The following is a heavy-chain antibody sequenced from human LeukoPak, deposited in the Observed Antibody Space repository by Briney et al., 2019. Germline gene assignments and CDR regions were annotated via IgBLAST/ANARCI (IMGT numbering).Heavy chain of an antibody. CDR1: GFTFSAFG. CDR2: IRNDGSNQ. V-gene: IGHV3-30*02. Sequence: GGSLRLSCAASGFTFSAFGMHWFRQAPGKGLEWVAFIRNDGSNQYYTGSVKGRFTISRDNSKNRLYLQMNSLRAEDTAVYYCDAVAGLFDFWGQGTLVTVSS. D-gene: IGHD6-19*01. J-gene: IGHJ4*02. CDR3: DAVAGLFDF.